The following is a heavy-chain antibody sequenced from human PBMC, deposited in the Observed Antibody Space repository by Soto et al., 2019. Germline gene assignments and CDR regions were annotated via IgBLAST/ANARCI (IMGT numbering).Heavy chain of an antibody. CDR3: ARFPSSSWTFGGY. Sequence: QVQLQESGPGLVKPSQTLSLTCTVSGGSISSGDYYWSWIRQPPGKGLEWIGYIYYSGNTYYNPSLKSRVTISVDTSKNQFSLKLSSVTAADTAVYYCARFPSSSWTFGGYWGQGTLVTVSS. D-gene: IGHD6-13*01. CDR1: GGSISSGDYY. J-gene: IGHJ4*02. V-gene: IGHV4-30-4*01. CDR2: IYYSGNT.